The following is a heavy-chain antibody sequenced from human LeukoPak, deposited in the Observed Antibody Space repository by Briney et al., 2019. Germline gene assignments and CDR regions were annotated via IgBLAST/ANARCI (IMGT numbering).Heavy chain of an antibody. J-gene: IGHJ4*02. D-gene: IGHD3-10*01. CDR3: AGNYGSGSSPFDY. CDR2: INHSGST. V-gene: IGHV4-34*01. CDR1: GGSFSGYY. Sequence: NPSETLSLTCAVYGGSFSGYYWSWIRQPPGKGLEWIGEINHSGSTNYNPSLKSRVTISVDTAKNQFSLKLSSVTAADTAVYYCAGNYGSGSSPFDYWGQGTLVTVSS.